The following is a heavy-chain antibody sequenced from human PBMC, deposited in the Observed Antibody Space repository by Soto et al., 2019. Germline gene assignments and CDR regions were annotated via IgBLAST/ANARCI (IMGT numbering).Heavy chain of an antibody. Sequence: EVQLVQSGAEVKKPGDFLKISCKVSGYTFTSYWIVWVRQVPGKGLECMGVIDPSDSDTRYSPSFQGQVTISADKSISTVYLQWDSLKASDTVTYYCARGPNDFDYWGQGTLVTVSS. V-gene: IGHV5-51*03. J-gene: IGHJ4*02. CDR2: IDPSDSDT. CDR3: ARGPNDFDY. CDR1: GYTFTSYW.